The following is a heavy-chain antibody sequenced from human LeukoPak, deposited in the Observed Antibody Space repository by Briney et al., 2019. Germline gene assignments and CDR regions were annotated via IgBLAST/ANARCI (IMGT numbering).Heavy chain of an antibody. CDR3: ARGSSSWYTGWFDP. Sequence: GASVKVSCKASGYTFTSYDINWVRQATGQGLEWMGWMNPNSGNTGYAQKFQGRVTMTRNTSISTAYMELSSLRSEDTAVYYCARGSSSWYTGWFDPWGQGTLVTVSS. V-gene: IGHV1-8*01. D-gene: IGHD6-13*01. CDR2: MNPNSGNT. J-gene: IGHJ5*02. CDR1: GYTFTSYD.